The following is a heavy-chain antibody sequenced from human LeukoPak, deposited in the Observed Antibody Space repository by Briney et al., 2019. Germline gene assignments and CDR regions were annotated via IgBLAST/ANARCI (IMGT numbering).Heavy chain of an antibody. J-gene: IGHJ4*02. Sequence: PGTSLRLSCAASGFTFSNYGMHWVRQAPGKGLEWVAVISHDGSTKFYADSVKGRFTISRDNSKNTLDLQMYSLRAEDTAVYYCVKDRYVDYWGQGTLVTVSS. CDR2: ISHDGSTK. D-gene: IGHD3-16*01. V-gene: IGHV3-30*18. CDR3: VKDRYVDY. CDR1: GFTFSNYG.